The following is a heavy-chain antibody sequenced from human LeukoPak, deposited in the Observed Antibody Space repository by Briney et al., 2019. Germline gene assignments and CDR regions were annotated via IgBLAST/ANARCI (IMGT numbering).Heavy chain of an antibody. D-gene: IGHD3-3*01. V-gene: IGHV3-21*04. CDR3: ARDGGFLEWFSFDY. CDR1: GFTFSSYS. J-gene: IGHJ4*02. Sequence: GGSLRLSCAASGFTFSSYSMNWVRQAPGKGLEWVSSISSSSSYIYYADSVKGRFTISRDNAKNSLYLQMNSLRAEDTAVYYCARDGGFLEWFSFDYWGQGTLVTVSS. CDR2: ISSSSSYI.